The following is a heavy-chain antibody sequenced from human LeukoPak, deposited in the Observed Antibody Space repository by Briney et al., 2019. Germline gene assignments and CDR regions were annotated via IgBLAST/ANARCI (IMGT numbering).Heavy chain of an antibody. D-gene: IGHD3-22*01. CDR1: GYSISSSNW. V-gene: IGHV4-28*06. J-gene: IGHJ5*02. CDR2: IYYSGST. CDR3: ARHPQRLDYYYDSSGYYP. Sequence: PSETLSLTCAVSGYSISSSNWWGWIRQPPGKGLEWIGYIYYSGSTNYNPSLKSRVTMSVDTSKNQFSLKLSSATALDTAVYYCARHPQRLDYYYDSSGYYPWGQGTLVTVSS.